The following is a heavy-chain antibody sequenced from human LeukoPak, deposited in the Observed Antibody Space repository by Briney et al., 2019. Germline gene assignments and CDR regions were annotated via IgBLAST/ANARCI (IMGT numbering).Heavy chain of an antibody. J-gene: IGHJ4*02. CDR1: GFTFSHYW. Sequence: GGSLRLSCTASGFTFSHYWLHWVRQAPGTGLVWVSRIDPDASTTDYADSVKGRFTISRDNAKNTLHLQMNSLRAEDTAVYHCVRGTNDWYGIDNWGQGTLVTVSS. V-gene: IGHV3-74*01. CDR2: IDPDASTT. D-gene: IGHD3-9*01. CDR3: VRGTNDWYGIDN.